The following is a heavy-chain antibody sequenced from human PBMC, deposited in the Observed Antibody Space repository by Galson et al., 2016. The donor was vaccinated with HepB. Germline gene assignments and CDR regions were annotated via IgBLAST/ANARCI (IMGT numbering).Heavy chain of an antibody. CDR2: IKEDGSEK. V-gene: IGHV3-7*04. CDR3: ARDSGYCNNFDCKGDAFDM. J-gene: IGHJ3*02. Sequence: LSCAGSGFTFSANCMSWVRQAPGKGLEWVANIKEDGSEKYYVDSVKGRFTISRDNAKNSLFLQMNSLRAEDTAVYYCARDSGYCNNFDCKGDAFDMWGQGTMVTVSS. D-gene: IGHD2-8*01. CDR1: GFTFSANC.